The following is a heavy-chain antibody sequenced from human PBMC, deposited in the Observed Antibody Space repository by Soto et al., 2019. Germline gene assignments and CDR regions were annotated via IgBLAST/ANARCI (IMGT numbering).Heavy chain of an antibody. Sequence: ASVKVSCKVSGYTLTELSMHWVRQAPGKGLEWMGGFDPEDGETIYAQKIKGRVNMTEDTSTDTANMELSSLRSEDTAVYYCATVISTTGGMDVWGQGTTVTVSS. D-gene: IGHD3-3*02. CDR3: ATVISTTGGMDV. V-gene: IGHV1-24*01. CDR1: GYTLTELS. J-gene: IGHJ6*02. CDR2: FDPEDGET.